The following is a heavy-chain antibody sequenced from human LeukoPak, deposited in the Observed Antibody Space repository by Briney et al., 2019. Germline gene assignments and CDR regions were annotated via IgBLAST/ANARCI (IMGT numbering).Heavy chain of an antibody. CDR1: GGSFSGYY. CDR3: ARGHKLYYYGSGSRDFGY. V-gene: IGHV4-34*01. CDR2: INHSGST. Sequence: SETLSLTCAVYGGSFSGYYWSWIRQPPGKRLEWIGEINHSGSTNYNPSLKSRVTISVDTSKNQFSLKLSSVTAADTAVYYCARGHKLYYYGSGSRDFGYWGQGTLVTVSS. J-gene: IGHJ4*02. D-gene: IGHD3-10*01.